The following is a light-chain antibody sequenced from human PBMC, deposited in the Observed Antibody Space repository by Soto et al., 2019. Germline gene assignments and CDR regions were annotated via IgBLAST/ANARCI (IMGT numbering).Light chain of an antibody. CDR3: TSYSGSNTPYV. Sequence: QSALTQPASVSGSPGQSITISCTGTSSDVGGYNYVSWYQHHPGKAPKLMISEVTNRPSGVPDRFSGSKSGNTASLTVSGLQAEDEADYYCTSYSGSNTPYVFGTGTKVTVL. V-gene: IGLV2-8*01. CDR2: EVT. CDR1: SSDVGGYNY. J-gene: IGLJ1*01.